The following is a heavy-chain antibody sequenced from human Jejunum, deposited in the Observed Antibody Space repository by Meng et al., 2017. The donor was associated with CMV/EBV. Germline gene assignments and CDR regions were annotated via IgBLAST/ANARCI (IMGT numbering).Heavy chain of an antibody. V-gene: IGHV4-59*03. CDR2: VYYTGGT. CDR3: TRRATYCTDTTCRAWSDP. Sequence: SPSYWTWTRPSPGKGLEWIGYVYYTGGTSYNPSLKSRVTMSVDTSKNQFSLSLSSVTAADTAVYYCTRRATYCTDTTCRAWSDPWGQGTLVTVSS. D-gene: IGHD2-8*02. CDR1: SPSY. J-gene: IGHJ5*02.